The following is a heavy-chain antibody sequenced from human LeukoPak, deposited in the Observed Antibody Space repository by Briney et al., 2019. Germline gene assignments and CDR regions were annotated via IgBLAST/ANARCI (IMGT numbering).Heavy chain of an antibody. CDR1: GFTFSSYA. J-gene: IGHJ4*02. D-gene: IGHD6-13*01. V-gene: IGHV3-30*04. CDR3: AGDEPGTHQLDY. Sequence: GRSLRLSCAASGFTFSSYAMHWVRQAPGKGLEWVAVISYDGSNKYYADSVKGRFTISRDNSKNTLYLQMNSLRAEDTAVYYCAGDEPGTHQLDYWGQGTLVTVSS. CDR2: ISYDGSNK.